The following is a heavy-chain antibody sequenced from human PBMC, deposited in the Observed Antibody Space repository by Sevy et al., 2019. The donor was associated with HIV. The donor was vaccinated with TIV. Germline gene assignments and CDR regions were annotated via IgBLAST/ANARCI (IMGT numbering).Heavy chain of an antibody. Sequence: ASVKVSCKASGYTFTSNGISWVRQAPGQGLEWMGWISAYNGKTNYAQKLQGRVTMTTDTSTNTAYMELRSLRSDDTAVYYCARERLVLRTYGMDVWGQGTTVTVSS. J-gene: IGHJ6*02. CDR2: ISAYNGKT. CDR3: ARERLVLRTYGMDV. V-gene: IGHV1-18*01. CDR1: GYTFTSNG. D-gene: IGHD3-3*01.